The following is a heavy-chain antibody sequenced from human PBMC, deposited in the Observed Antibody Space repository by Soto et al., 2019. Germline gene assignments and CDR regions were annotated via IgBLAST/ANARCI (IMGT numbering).Heavy chain of an antibody. V-gene: IGHV3-23*01. D-gene: IGHD3-10*01. CDR2: ISGSGGST. J-gene: IGHJ4*02. CDR1: GFTFSSYS. CDR3: AKDFSGGY. Sequence: EVQLLESGGGLVQPGGSLRLSCAASGFTFSSYSMSWVRQAPGKGLEWVSGISGSGGSTYYADSVKGRFTISRDNSKNTLYVQMTSLRAEDTAIYFCAKDFSGGYWGQGILVTVSS.